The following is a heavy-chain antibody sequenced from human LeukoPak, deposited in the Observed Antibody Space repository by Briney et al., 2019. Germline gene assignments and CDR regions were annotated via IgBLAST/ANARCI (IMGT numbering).Heavy chain of an antibody. CDR2: FDYSGSI. CDR1: GASISSYY. V-gene: IGHV4-59*08. CDR3: AKRGISYTWRFDP. J-gene: IGHJ5*02. Sequence: PSETLSLTCTVSGASISSYYWNWIRQPPGKGLEWIGYFDYSGSINYNPSLKSRVTISVDTSKNQFYLKMSSVTAADTAVYYCAKRGISYTWRFDPWGQGTLVTVSS. D-gene: IGHD1-1*01.